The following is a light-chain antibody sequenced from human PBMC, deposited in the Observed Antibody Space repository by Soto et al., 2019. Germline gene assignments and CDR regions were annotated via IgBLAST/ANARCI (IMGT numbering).Light chain of an antibody. Sequence: DIQMTQSPSTLSASVGDSVTITCRASQTIGYWLAWFQQKPGKAPKLLIYKVSGLESGVPSRFSGSGSGTEFTLTISNLQPDDFATYYCQQYNDNPWTFGQGTKVEIK. J-gene: IGKJ1*01. CDR3: QQYNDNPWT. V-gene: IGKV1-5*03. CDR1: QTIGYW. CDR2: KVS.